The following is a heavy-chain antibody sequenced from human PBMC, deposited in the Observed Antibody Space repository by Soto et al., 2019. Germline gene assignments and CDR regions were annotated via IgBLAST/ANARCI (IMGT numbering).Heavy chain of an antibody. Sequence: SETLSLTCTVSGGSLTKYYWSWTRQPAGKGLEWIGRVSTSGNVVSKASLRSRLTMSVDTSKNQFSLRLTSVTAADTAVYYCARDNNDFWSLYPLAFDYWGQGALLTVSS. D-gene: IGHD3-3*01. CDR2: VSTSGNV. CDR3: ARDNNDFWSLYPLAFDY. CDR1: GGSLTKYY. J-gene: IGHJ4*02. V-gene: IGHV4-4*07.